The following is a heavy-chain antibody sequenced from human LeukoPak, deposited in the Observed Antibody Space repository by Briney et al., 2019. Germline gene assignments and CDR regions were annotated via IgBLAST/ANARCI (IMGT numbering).Heavy chain of an antibody. D-gene: IGHD4-17*01. CDR3: AKGSYGDYEEVGDY. CDR2: ISYDGSNK. J-gene: IGHJ4*02. V-gene: IGHV3-30*18. Sequence: PGGSLRLSCAASGFTLSNYGMHWVRQAPGKGLEWVAVISYDGSNKYFADSVKGRFTISRDNSKNTLYLQMNSQRTGDTAVYYCAKGSYGDYEEVGDYWGQGTLVTVSS. CDR1: GFTLSNYG.